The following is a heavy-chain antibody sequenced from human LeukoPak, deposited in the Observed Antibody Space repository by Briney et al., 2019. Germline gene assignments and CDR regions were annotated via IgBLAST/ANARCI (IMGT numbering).Heavy chain of an antibody. Sequence: ASVKVSCKASGYTFASYSVHWVRQAPGQGLEWMATINPSVGSAIYAQKFQGRVTVTSDTSTSAVFMELTSLTSDDTAVYYCARRVGTTRTAFDNWGQGTLVTVSS. J-gene: IGHJ4*02. D-gene: IGHD1-26*01. CDR3: ARRVGTTRTAFDN. CDR1: GYTFASYS. CDR2: INPSVGSA. V-gene: IGHV1-46*01.